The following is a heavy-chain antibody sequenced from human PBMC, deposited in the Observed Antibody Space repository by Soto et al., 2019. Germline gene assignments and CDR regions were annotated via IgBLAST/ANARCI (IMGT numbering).Heavy chain of an antibody. CDR1: HGSVSSGPLY. V-gene: IGHV4-31*02. D-gene: IGHD6-13*01. Sequence: SETLSLTCTVSHGSVSSGPLYWTWIRQHPGKGLECIGFIYYRSNTYYRPSLKSRVSISIDTSQNQSSQRLNSVTAADTAVYYGARSAYGSSDFDHWGQGTLVTVSS. J-gene: IGHJ4*02. CDR2: IYYRSNT. CDR3: ARSAYGSSDFDH.